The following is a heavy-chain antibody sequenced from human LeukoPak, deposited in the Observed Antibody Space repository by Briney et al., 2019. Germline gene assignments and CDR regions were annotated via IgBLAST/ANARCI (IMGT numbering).Heavy chain of an antibody. CDR2: IYYSGST. Sequence: PSETLSLTCTVSGGSISSSSYYWGWIRQPPGKGLEWIGSIYYSGSTYYNPSPKSRVTISVDTSKNQFSLKLSSVTAADTAVYYCARGHIVATRGAFDIWGQGTMATVSS. CDR3: ARGHIVATRGAFDI. V-gene: IGHV4-39*07. D-gene: IGHD5-12*01. J-gene: IGHJ3*02. CDR1: GGSISSSSYY.